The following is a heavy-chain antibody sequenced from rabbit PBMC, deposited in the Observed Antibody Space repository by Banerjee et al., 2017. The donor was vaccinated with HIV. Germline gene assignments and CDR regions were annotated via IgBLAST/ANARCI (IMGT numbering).Heavy chain of an antibody. CDR2: VYTGSSGNT. V-gene: IGHV1S45*01. J-gene: IGHJ4*01. CDR1: GFSLSASDF. Sequence: QEQVVESGGGLVQPEGSLTLTCTASGFSLSASDFIYWVRQAPGKGLEWIACVYTGSSGNTYYASWAKGRFAISKTSSTTVTLQMTDLTAADTATYFCARGSATMTMVITGFYLNLWGPGTLVTVS. D-gene: IGHD2-1*01. CDR3: ARGSATMTMVITGFYLNL.